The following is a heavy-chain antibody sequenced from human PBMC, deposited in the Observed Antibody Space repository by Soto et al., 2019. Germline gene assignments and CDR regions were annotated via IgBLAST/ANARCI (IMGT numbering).Heavy chain of an antibody. CDR3: ATPRRAPYSNYAFDI. CDR1: GGTFSSYT. CDR2: IIPILGIA. D-gene: IGHD6-13*01. V-gene: IGHV1-69*02. J-gene: IGHJ3*02. Sequence: SVKVSCKASGGTFSSYTISWVRQAPGQGLEWMGRIIPILGIANYAQKFQGRVTITADKSTSTAYMELSSLRSEDTAVYYCATPRRAPYSNYAFDIWGQGTMVTVSS.